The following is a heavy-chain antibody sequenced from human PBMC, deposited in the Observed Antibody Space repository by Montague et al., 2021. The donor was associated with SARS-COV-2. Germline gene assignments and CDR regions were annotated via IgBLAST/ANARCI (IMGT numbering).Heavy chain of an antibody. CDR2: VYYRGNT. CDR3: ARHYDHSSRVDS. D-gene: IGHD3-16*01. CDR1: GGSISSDY. J-gene: IGHJ4*02. Sequence: SETLSLTCTVSGGSISSDYWTWIRQPPGKGLERIGFVYYRGNTYYNPSLRGRVTISVDTSSNHFSLTPSSVTAADTAIYYCARHYDHSSRVDSWGQGTLVTVSS. V-gene: IGHV4-59*08.